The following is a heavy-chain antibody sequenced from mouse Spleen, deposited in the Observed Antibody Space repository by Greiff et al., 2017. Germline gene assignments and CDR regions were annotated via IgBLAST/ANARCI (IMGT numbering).Heavy chain of an antibody. D-gene: IGHD2-14*01. CDR1: GFSLTSYG. J-gene: IGHJ4*01. V-gene: IGHV2-6-1*01. Sequence: VKLEESGPGLVAPSQSLSITCTISGFSLTSYGVHWVRQPPGKGLEWLVVIWSDGSTTYNSALKSRLSISKDNSKSQVFLKMNSLQTDDTAMYYCARHERYGYAMDYWGQGTSVTVSS. CDR3: ARHERYGYAMDY. CDR2: IWSDGST.